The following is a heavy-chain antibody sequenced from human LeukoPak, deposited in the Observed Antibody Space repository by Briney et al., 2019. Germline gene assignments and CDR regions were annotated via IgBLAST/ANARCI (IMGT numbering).Heavy chain of an antibody. V-gene: IGHV3-30*02. CDR2: IRYDGSNK. D-gene: IGHD6-6*01. CDR1: GFTFSSYG. Sequence: GGSLRLSCAASGFTFSSYGMHWVRQAPGKGLEWVAFIRYDGSNKYYADSVKGRFTISRDNSKNTLYLQMNSLRAEDTAVYYCAKDWGSIAAPFDYWGQGTLVTVSS. CDR3: AKDWGSIAAPFDY. J-gene: IGHJ4*02.